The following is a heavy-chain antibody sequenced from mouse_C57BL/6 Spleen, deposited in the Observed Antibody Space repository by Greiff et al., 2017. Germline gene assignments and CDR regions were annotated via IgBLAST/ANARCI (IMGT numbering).Heavy chain of an antibody. J-gene: IGHJ2*01. CDR1: GFTFSSYA. Sequence: EVQVVESGGGLVKPGGSLKLSCAASGFTFSSYAMSWVRQTPEKRLEWVATISDGGSYTYYPDNVKGRFPISRDNAKNNLYLQMSHLKSEDTAMYYCASGEEKDYFDYWGQGTTLTVSS. CDR3: ASGEEKDYFDY. V-gene: IGHV5-4*01. CDR2: ISDGGSYT.